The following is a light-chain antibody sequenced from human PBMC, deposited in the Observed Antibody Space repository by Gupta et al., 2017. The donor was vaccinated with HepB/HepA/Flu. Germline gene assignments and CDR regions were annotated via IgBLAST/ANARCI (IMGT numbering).Light chain of an antibody. CDR1: QSVLYSSNNKNY. CDR3: HQQDDTPIT. CDR2: WAS. Sequence: DIGMTQSPDSLAVSLGERATINCKSSQSVLYSSNNKNYLAWYQQKPGQPPKLLIYWASTRESGVPDRFSGSGSGTDFTLTISSLQAEDVAVYYCHQQDDTPITFGGGTKVEIK. V-gene: IGKV4-1*01. J-gene: IGKJ4*01.